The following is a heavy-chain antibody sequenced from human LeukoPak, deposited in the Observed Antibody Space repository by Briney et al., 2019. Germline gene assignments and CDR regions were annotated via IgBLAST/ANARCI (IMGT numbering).Heavy chain of an antibody. CDR3: ARPDGSGSRFDP. CDR2: MYYSGSP. Sequence: SETLSLTCTVSGGTISSSSYYWGWIRQPPGKGLEWIGSMYYSGSPYYNPSLKSRVTMSIDTSKNQFSLKLSSVTAADTAVYYCARPDGSGSRFDPWGQGTLVTVSS. D-gene: IGHD3-10*01. V-gene: IGHV4-39*07. CDR1: GGTISSSSYY. J-gene: IGHJ5*02.